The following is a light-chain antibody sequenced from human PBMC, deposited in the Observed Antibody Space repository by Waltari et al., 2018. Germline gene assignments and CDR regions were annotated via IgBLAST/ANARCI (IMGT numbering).Light chain of an antibody. CDR3: SSYAGSNNVV. V-gene: IGLV2-8*01. CDR1: SSDVGGYNY. J-gene: IGLJ2*01. Sequence: QSALTQPPSASGSPGQSVTISCTGTSSDVGGYNYVSWYQQHPGKAPNLMINEVSKRHSGVPGRCSGSKAGNTASLTVSGLQAEDEADYYCSSYAGSNNVVCGGGTKLTVL. CDR2: EVS.